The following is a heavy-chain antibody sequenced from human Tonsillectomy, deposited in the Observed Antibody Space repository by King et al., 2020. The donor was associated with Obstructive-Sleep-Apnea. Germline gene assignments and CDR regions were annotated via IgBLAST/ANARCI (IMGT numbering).Heavy chain of an antibody. CDR2: INSSGGST. CDR1: GYTFSSYY. V-gene: IGHV1-46*01. CDR3: ARSYYDIWSGFYYYYYYGMDV. J-gene: IGHJ6*02. Sequence: QLVQSGAEVKKPGASVKVSCKASGYTFSSYYIHWVRQAPGQGLEWMGIINSSGGSTTFAQKFQGRVTMTRDTSTSTVYMELSSLRSEDTAVYYCARSYYDIWSGFYYYYYYGMDVWGQGTTVTVSS. D-gene: IGHD3-3*01.